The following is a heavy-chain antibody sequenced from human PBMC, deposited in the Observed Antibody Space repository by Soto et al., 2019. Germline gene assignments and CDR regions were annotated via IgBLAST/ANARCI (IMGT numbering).Heavy chain of an antibody. Sequence: SETLSLTCTVSGGSISSYYWSWIRQPPGKGLEWIGYIYYSGSTNYNPSLKSRVTISVDTSKNQFSLKLSSVTAADTAVYYCARRGDYDFTVDYWGQGTLVTVSS. CDR2: IYYSGST. D-gene: IGHD4-17*01. V-gene: IGHV4-59*01. CDR1: GGSISSYY. CDR3: ARRGDYDFTVDY. J-gene: IGHJ4*02.